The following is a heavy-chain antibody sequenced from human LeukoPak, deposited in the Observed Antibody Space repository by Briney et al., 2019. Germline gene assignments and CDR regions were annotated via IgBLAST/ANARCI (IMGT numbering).Heavy chain of an antibody. CDR2: INPSGGST. J-gene: IGHJ4*02. D-gene: IGHD6-6*01. CDR3: ARDHDSAARHTTIDY. Sequence: ASVTVSCKASGYTFTSYYMHWVRQAPGQGLEWMGIINPSGGSTSYAQKFQGRVTMTRDTSTSTVYMELSSLRSEDAAVYYCARDHDSAARHTTIDYWGQGTLVTVSS. CDR1: GYTFTSYY. V-gene: IGHV1-46*01.